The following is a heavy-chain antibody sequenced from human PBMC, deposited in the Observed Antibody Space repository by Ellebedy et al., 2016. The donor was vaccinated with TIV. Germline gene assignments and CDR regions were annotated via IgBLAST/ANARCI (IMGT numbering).Heavy chain of an antibody. CDR3: ARDGVYASVWYSDY. V-gene: IGHV4-4*07. CDR2: IYSTGSTGGT. J-gene: IGHJ4*02. Sequence: MPGGSLRLSCGLSRGFITSYYWRWIRQLAGKGLEWIGRIYSTGSTGGTNYSPSLKSRISMSVDMSKNQFSLKLTSVTAADTAVYFCARDGVYASVWYSDYWGQGTQVTVSA. CDR1: RGFITSYY. D-gene: IGHD2-8*01.